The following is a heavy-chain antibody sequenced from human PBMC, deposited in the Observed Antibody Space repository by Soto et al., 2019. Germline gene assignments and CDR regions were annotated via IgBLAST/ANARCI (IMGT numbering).Heavy chain of an antibody. CDR3: ARDRGYSYGRNDDYYYYYGMDV. D-gene: IGHD5-18*01. V-gene: IGHV3-33*01. CDR2: IWYDGSNK. CDR1: GFTFSSYG. J-gene: IGHJ6*02. Sequence: PGGSLRLSCAASGFTFSSYGMHWVRQAPGKGLEWVAVIWYDGSNKYYADSVKGRFTISRDDSKNTLCLQMNSLRAEDTAVYYCARDRGYSYGRNDDYYYYYGMDVWGQGTTVTVSS.